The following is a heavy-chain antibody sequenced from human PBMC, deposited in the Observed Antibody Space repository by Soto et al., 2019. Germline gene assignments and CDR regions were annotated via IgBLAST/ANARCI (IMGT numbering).Heavy chain of an antibody. J-gene: IGHJ6*02. D-gene: IGHD6-13*01. V-gene: IGHV4-39*01. Sequence: QLQLQESGPGLVKPSETLSLTCTVSGGSISSSSYYWGWIRQPPGKGLEWIGSIYYSGSTYYNPSLKSRVTISVDTSKNQFSLKLSSVTAADTAVYYCARHPPLAAPTLGYYYYGMDVWGQGTTVTVSS. CDR3: ARHPPLAAPTLGYYYYGMDV. CDR1: GGSISSSSYY. CDR2: IYYSGST.